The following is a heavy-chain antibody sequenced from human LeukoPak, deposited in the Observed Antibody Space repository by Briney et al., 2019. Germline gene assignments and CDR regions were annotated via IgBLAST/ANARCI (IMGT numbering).Heavy chain of an antibody. CDR2: ISWNRGST. CDR1: GFSFDDYA. Sequence: GGSLRLSCAPSGFSFDDYAMHWVRPVPGEGLEWVSGISWNRGSTGYAGSVTGRFTLSRDTTKNPLYLQMHRLTTYDTALYYCVRGNFGPAQWFDPWGQGTLVTPSS. J-gene: IGHJ5*02. V-gene: IGHV3-9*01. CDR3: VRGNFGPAQWFDP. D-gene: IGHD3/OR15-3a*01.